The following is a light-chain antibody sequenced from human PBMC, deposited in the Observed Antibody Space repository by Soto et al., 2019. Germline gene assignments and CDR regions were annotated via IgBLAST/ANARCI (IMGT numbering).Light chain of an antibody. CDR3: HHYGGWPPFW. V-gene: IGKV3D-20*01. J-gene: IGKJ2*01. Sequence: EIVLTQSPATLSLSPGERATLTCWASQSIADNSLAWYQHRPGLAPRLLVYGASSRATGIPDRFSGGGAGTHFTLTIDRLAPEDFAVYSCHHYGGWPPFWFGQGTKLEIK. CDR1: QSIADNS. CDR2: GAS.